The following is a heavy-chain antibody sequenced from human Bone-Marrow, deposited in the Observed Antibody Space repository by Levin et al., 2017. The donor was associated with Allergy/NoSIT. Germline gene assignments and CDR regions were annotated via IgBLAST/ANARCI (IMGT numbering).Heavy chain of an antibody. D-gene: IGHD2-2*01. J-gene: IGHJ4*02. V-gene: IGHV4-59*08. CDR1: GGSISSYY. CDR3: ARQPHQLPQYCDY. CDR2: IYYSGST. Sequence: SETLSLTCTVSGGSISSYYWSWIRQPPGKGLEWIGYIYYSGSTNYNPSLKSRVTISVDTSKNQFSLTLRSVTAADTAVYYCARQPHQLPQYCDYWGQGTLVTVSS.